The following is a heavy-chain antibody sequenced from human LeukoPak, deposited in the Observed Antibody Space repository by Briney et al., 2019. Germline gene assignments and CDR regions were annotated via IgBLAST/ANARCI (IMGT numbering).Heavy chain of an antibody. D-gene: IGHD6-19*01. CDR2: IIPIFGTA. Sequence: ASVKVSCKASGGTFSSYAISWVRQAPGQGLEWMGGIIPIFGTANYAQKFQGRVTITRDTSASTAYMELSSLRSEDMAVYYCARVGSSGPFDHWGQGTLVTVSS. V-gene: IGHV1-69*05. CDR3: ARVGSSGPFDH. J-gene: IGHJ4*02. CDR1: GGTFSSYA.